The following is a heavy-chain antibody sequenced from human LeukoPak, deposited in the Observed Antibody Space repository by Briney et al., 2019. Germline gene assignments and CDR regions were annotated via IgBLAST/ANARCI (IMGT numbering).Heavy chain of an antibody. Sequence: GESLKISCKGSGYIFSEYWIGWVRQMPGKGLEWMGLIYPGDSDTRYSPSFQGQVTISADKSISTAYLQWSSLKASDTAMYYCARHPTGAAPYYYYYMDVWGKGTTVTVSS. V-gene: IGHV5-51*01. D-gene: IGHD6-6*01. CDR1: GYIFSEYW. CDR2: IYPGDSDT. J-gene: IGHJ6*03. CDR3: ARHPTGAAPYYYYYMDV.